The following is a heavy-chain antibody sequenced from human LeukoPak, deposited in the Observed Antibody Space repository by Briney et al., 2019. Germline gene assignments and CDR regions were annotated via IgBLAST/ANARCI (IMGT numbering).Heavy chain of an antibody. V-gene: IGHV4-39*07. CDR3: ARDIRSFDY. CDR2: IYYSGST. D-gene: IGHD1-14*01. Sequence: PSETLSLTCTVSGGSISSSSYYWGWIRQPPGKGLEWIGSIYYSGSTYYNPSLKGRVTISVDTSKNQFSLKLSSVTAADTAVYYCARDIRSFDYWGQGTLVTVSS. J-gene: IGHJ4*02. CDR1: GGSISSSSYY.